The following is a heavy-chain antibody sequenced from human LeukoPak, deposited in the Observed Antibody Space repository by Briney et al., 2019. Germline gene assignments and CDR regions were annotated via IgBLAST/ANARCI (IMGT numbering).Heavy chain of an antibody. Sequence: PGRSLRLSCAASGFTFSSYAMHWVRQAPGKGLEWVSSISSSSSYIYYADSVKGRFTISRDNAKNSLYLQMNSLRAEDTAVYYCARDLQLPYYYDSSGYQYVGHDYWGQGTLVTVSS. CDR1: GFTFSSYA. D-gene: IGHD3-22*01. CDR2: ISSSSSYI. CDR3: ARDLQLPYYYDSSGYQYVGHDY. V-gene: IGHV3-21*01. J-gene: IGHJ4*02.